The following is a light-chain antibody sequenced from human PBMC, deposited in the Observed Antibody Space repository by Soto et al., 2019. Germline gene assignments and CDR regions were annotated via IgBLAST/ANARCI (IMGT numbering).Light chain of an antibody. CDR2: DAS. J-gene: IGKJ5*01. V-gene: IGKV3D-20*02. Sequence: EIVLTQSPATLSLSPGERATLSCGASQSVSSSYLAWYQQKPGQAPRLLIYDASNRATGIPARFSGSGSGTDFTLTISSLEPEDFAVYYCQQRSNWPVTVGQGTRLEIK. CDR3: QQRSNWPVT. CDR1: QSVSSSY.